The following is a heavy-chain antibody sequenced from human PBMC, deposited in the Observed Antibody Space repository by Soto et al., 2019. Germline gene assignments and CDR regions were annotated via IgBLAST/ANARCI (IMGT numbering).Heavy chain of an antibody. V-gene: IGHV1-58*01. D-gene: IGHD3-3*01. J-gene: IGHJ4*02. CDR1: GFMFTSSA. Sequence: SVKVSCKTSGFMFTSSAVQWVRQARGQRLERIRWLVVGSANTHYAQHFQERVALTRDMSTGTAYMELSSLRSEDTAVYYCAGVSVLRFLKLLPAYFDSWGQGALVT. CDR3: AGVSVLRFLKLLPAYFDS. CDR2: LVVGSANT.